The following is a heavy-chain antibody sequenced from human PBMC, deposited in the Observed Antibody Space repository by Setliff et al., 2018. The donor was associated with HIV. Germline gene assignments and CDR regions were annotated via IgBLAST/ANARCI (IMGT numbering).Heavy chain of an antibody. V-gene: IGHV4-31*03. J-gene: IGHJ4*02. CDR2: IYYSGST. CDR3: AIRGSSGWYVGGYFDY. D-gene: IGHD6-19*01. Sequence: SETLSLTCTVSGGSISSGGYYWSWIRQHPGKGLEWIGYIYYSGSTYYNPSLKSRVTISVDTSKNQFSLKLSSVTAADTAVYYCAIRGSSGWYVGGYFDYWGQGTLVTSPQ. CDR1: GGSISSGGYY.